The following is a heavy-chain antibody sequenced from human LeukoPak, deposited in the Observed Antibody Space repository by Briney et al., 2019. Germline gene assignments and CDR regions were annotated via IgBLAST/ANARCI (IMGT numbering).Heavy chain of an antibody. V-gene: IGHV3-23*01. J-gene: IGHJ4*02. CDR3: AKDGGQQLVRGRVFDF. CDR1: GFTFSNYV. D-gene: IGHD6-13*01. Sequence: GGSLRLSCAASGFTFSNYVMSWIRQAPGKGLEWVSVISNAGGSTYSADSVRGRFTISRDNSKNTLYLQMNSLRDEDTAVYYCAKDGGQQLVRGRVFDFWGQGTLVTVSS. CDR2: ISNAGGST.